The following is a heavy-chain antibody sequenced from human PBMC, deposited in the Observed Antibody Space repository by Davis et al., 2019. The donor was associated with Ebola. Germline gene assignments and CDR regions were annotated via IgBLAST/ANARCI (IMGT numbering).Heavy chain of an antibody. CDR2: IYHSGSP. Sequence: SETLSLTCAVSGVSITRSSWWTWVRQPPGRGLEWIGEIYHSGSPNYNPSLKSRVTISVDTSKNQFSLILSSVTAADTAIYYCARGFGNSWYLGYWGQGTLVTVSS. CDR1: GVSITRSSW. V-gene: IGHV4-4*02. J-gene: IGHJ4*02. D-gene: IGHD6-13*01. CDR3: ARGFGNSWYLGY.